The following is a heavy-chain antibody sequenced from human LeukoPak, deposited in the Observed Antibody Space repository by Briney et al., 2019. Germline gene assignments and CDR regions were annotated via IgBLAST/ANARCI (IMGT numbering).Heavy chain of an antibody. CDR2: ISTDKGNT. V-gene: IGHV1-18*01. Sequence: ASVKVSCKASGYTFCSYAISWVRQAPGQGLEWMGWISTDKGNTYYAQKLQGRVTMTTDRSTSTAYMELRSLRSDDTAAYYCARRSGTYSDFDSWGQGTLVTVSS. CDR3: ARRSGTYSDFDS. CDR1: GYTFCSYA. D-gene: IGHD1-26*01. J-gene: IGHJ4*01.